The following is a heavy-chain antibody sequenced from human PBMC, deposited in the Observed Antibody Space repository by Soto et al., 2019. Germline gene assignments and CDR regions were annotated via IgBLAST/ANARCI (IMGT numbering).Heavy chain of an antibody. CDR1: GFSLSTSGVG. Sequence: QITLKESGPTLVKPTQTLTLTCTFSGFSLSTSGVGVGWIRQPPGKALEWLALIYWDDDKRYSPSLKSRLTLPKDTSKSQVVLIMTNMDPVDTATYYCARATASYYDSSGYAFDIWGQGTMVTVSS. J-gene: IGHJ3*02. CDR3: ARATASYYDSSGYAFDI. V-gene: IGHV2-5*02. D-gene: IGHD3-22*01. CDR2: IYWDDDK.